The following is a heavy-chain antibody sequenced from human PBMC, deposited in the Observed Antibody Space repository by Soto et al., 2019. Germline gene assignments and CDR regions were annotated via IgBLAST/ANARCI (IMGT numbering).Heavy chain of an antibody. CDR3: AGASYVWGSYRTQRRENWFDP. V-gene: IGHV4-34*01. J-gene: IGHJ5*02. CDR2: INHSGST. D-gene: IGHD3-16*02. Sequence: SETLSLTCAVYGGSFSGYYWSWIRQPPGKGLEWIGEINHSGSTNYSPSLKSRVTISVDTSKNQFSLKLSSVTAADTAVYYCAGASYVWGSYRTQRRENWFDPWGQGTLVTVSS. CDR1: GGSFSGYY.